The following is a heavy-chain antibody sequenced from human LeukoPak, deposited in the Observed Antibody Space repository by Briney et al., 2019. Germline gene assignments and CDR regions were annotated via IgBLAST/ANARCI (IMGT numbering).Heavy chain of an antibody. D-gene: IGHD3-3*01. V-gene: IGHV4-59*01. CDR1: GGSISSYY. Sequence: PSETLSLTCTVSGGSISSYYWSWIRQPPGKGLEWIGYIYYSGSTNYNPSLKSRVTISVDTSKNQFSLKLSSVTAADTAVYYCARSYDFWSGYFPSYYFDYWGQGTLVTVSS. J-gene: IGHJ4*02. CDR2: IYYSGST. CDR3: ARSYDFWSGYFPSYYFDY.